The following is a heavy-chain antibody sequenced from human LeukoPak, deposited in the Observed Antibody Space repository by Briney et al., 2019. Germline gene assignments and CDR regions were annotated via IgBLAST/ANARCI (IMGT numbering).Heavy chain of an antibody. V-gene: IGHV4-4*07. CDR2: VYTKERT. D-gene: IGHD1-26*01. CDR3: ARDVGFPARFDS. J-gene: IGHJ5*01. Sequence: PSETLSLTCTVSGDSLTNFYWSWIRQPAGKGLEWIGRVYTKERTKYNPSLKSRLTMSVDTSSNQVFLRLTSVSAADTAVYYCARDVGFPARFDSWGQGILVTVSS. CDR1: GDSLTNFY.